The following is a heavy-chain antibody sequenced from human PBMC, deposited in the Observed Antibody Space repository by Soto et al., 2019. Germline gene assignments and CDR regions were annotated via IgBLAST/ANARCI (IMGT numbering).Heavy chain of an antibody. CDR2: INHSGST. J-gene: IGHJ4*02. V-gene: IGHV4-34*01. CDR3: ASLHSSGWYYFDY. D-gene: IGHD6-19*01. CDR1: GGSFSGYY. Sequence: ASETLSLTCAVYGGSFSGYYWSWIRQPPGKGLEWIGEINHSGSTNYNPSLKSRVTISVDTSKNQFSLKLSSVTAADTAVYCCASLHSSGWYYFDYWGQGTLVTVSS.